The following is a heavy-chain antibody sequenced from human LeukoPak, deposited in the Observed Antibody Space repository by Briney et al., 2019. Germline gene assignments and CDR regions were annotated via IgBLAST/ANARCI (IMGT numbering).Heavy chain of an antibody. CDR2: ISSSGSTI. CDR1: GFTFSDYY. J-gene: IGHJ5*02. Sequence: GGSLRLSCAASGFTFSDYYMSWIRQAPGKGLEWVSYISSSGSTIYYADSVKGRFTISRDNAKNSLYLQMNSLRAEDTAVYYCARDAYGSGSYYNWFDPWGQGTLVTVSS. D-gene: IGHD3-10*01. CDR3: ARDAYGSGSYYNWFDP. V-gene: IGHV3-11*01.